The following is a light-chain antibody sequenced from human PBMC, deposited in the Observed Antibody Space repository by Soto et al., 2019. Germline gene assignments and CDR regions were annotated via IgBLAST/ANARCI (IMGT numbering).Light chain of an antibody. CDR3: QQYNSYSWT. J-gene: IGKJ1*01. Sequence: VRMTTSPATLSAHTGNKVTITCLGSQGISGCLAWYQQRPGKAHKLLIYKASSLESGVPSRFSGRGSGTEFTLTLSSLQPDDFATYYCQQYNSYSWTFGQGTKVDIK. CDR2: KAS. CDR1: QGISGC. V-gene: IGKV1-5*03.